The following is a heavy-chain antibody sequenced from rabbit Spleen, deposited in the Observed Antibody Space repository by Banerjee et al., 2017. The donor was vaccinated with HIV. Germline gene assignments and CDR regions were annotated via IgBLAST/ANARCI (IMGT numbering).Heavy chain of an antibody. CDR2: AYAGSSDST. V-gene: IGHV1S45*01. CDR3: ASGYSDVYFSL. J-gene: IGHJ4*01. Sequence: EQLLESGGGLVKPEGSLKLSCTASGFSFSNKAVMCWVRQAPGKGLEWVACAYAGSSDSTYSATWAKGRFTISKTSSTTVTLQMTSLTAADTATYFCASGYSDVYFSLWGQGTLVTVS. D-gene: IGHD1-1*01. CDR1: GFSFSNKAV.